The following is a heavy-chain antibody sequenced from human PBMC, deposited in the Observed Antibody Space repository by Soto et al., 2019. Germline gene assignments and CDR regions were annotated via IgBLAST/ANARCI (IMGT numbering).Heavy chain of an antibody. D-gene: IGHD5-18*01. V-gene: IGHV1-69*13. CDR2: IIPIFGTA. CDR3: ARDPLEGDTAMGDY. CDR1: GGTFSSYA. J-gene: IGHJ4*02. Sequence: ASVKVSCKASGGTFSSYAISWVRQAPGQGLEWMGGIIPIFGTANYAQKFQGRVTITADESTSTAYMELSSLRSEDTAVYYCARDPLEGDTAMGDYWGQGALVTVSS.